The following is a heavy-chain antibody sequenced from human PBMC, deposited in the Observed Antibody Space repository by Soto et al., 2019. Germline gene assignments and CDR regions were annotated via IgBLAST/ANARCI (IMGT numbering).Heavy chain of an antibody. CDR1: GFSFSSYS. CDR2: ISYDGSNK. CDR3: ARAPPRGIAAPGTWGSGMDV. D-gene: IGHD6-13*01. V-gene: IGHV3-30*04. Sequence: GGSLRLSCAASGFSFSSYSMHWVRQAPGKGLEWVAVISYDGSNKYYADSVKGRFTITRDSSKNTVSLQMNSLRLEDTAVYYCARAPPRGIAAPGTWGSGMDVWGQGTTVTAP. J-gene: IGHJ6*02.